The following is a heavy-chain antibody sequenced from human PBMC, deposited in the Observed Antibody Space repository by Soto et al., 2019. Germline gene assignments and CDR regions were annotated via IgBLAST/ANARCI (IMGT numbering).Heavy chain of an antibody. D-gene: IGHD3-22*01. CDR3: ARLDYQSSGSYAFDI. J-gene: IGHJ3*02. V-gene: IGHV4-30-2*01. CDR1: GASVSSGSYS. CDR2: YFQGGDA. Sequence: PPETLSLTYAVSGASVSSGSYSWSWIWQPPGKGLKWIGFYFQGGDAYYNPSLESRVTISVDRSKNQFSLKLRSVTAADTAVYYCARLDYQSSGSYAFDIWGQGTTVT.